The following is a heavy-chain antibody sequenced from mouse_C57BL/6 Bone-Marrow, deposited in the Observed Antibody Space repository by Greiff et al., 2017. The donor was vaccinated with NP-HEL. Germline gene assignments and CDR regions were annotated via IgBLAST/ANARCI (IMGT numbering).Heavy chain of an antibody. CDR2: ISSGGSYT. Sequence: EVQLVESGGDLVKPGGSLKLSCAASGFTFSSYGMSWVRQTPDKRLEWVATISSGGSYTYSPDSVKGRFTISRDNAKNTLYLQMSSLKSEDTAMYYCARRELTGTFYFDYWGQGTTLTVSS. CDR1: GFTFSSYG. V-gene: IGHV5-6*01. J-gene: IGHJ2*01. CDR3: ARRELTGTFYFDY. D-gene: IGHD4-1*01.